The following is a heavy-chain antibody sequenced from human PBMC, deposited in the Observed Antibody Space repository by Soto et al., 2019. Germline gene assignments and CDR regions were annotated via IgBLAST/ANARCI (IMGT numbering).Heavy chain of an antibody. V-gene: IGHV3-64*01. CDR1: GFTFSSYA. Sequence: GGSLRLSCAASGFTFSSYAMHWVRQAPGKGLEYVSAISSNGGSTYYANSVKGRFTISRDNSKNTLYLQMGSLRAEDMAVYYCARGMEWLLVANYYYYYYMDVWGKGTTVTVSS. D-gene: IGHD3-3*01. CDR3: ARGMEWLLVANYYYYYYMDV. J-gene: IGHJ6*03. CDR2: ISSNGGST.